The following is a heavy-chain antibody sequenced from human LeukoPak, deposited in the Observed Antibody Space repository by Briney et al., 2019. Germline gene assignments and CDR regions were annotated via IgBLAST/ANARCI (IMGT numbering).Heavy chain of an antibody. CDR1: GFTFSSYA. CDR3: AKDRLVGGSGSSGDFDY. CDR2: ISGSGGST. V-gene: IGHV3-23*01. Sequence: GGSLRLSCAASGFTFSSYAMSWVRQAPGKGLEWVSAISGSGGSTYYADSVKGRFTISRDNSKNTLYLQMNSLRAEDTAVYYCAKDRLVGGSGSSGDFDYWGHGTLVTVSS. J-gene: IGHJ4*01. D-gene: IGHD3-10*01.